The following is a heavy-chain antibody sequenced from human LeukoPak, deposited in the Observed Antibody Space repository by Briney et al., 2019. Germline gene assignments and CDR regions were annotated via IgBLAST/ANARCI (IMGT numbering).Heavy chain of an antibody. D-gene: IGHD4-17*01. J-gene: IGHJ6*02. CDR2: ISGSGSGT. Sequence: GGSLRLSCAASGFTFSGYAMSWVRQAPGEGLQWVSGISGSGSGTYYADSVRGRFTISRDNSKNTLYLQMNSLRAEDTAVYYCARSHGDSTTTYYYYYGMDVWGQGTTVTVSS. V-gene: IGHV3-23*01. CDR1: GFTFSGYA. CDR3: ARSHGDSTTTYYYYYGMDV.